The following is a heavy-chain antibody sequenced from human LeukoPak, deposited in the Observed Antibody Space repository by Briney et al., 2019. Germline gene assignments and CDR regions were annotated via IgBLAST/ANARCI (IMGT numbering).Heavy chain of an antibody. D-gene: IGHD2-15*01. V-gene: IGHV3-74*01. CDR1: GFTFGDYA. Sequence: GRSLRLSCTASGFTFGDYAMSWVRQAPGKGLVWVSRINSDESSTTYADSVKGRFTISRDNAKNTLYLQMNSLRAEDTAVYYCAKSRRAYCSGGSCFGLWDYWGQGTLVTVSS. J-gene: IGHJ4*02. CDR2: INSDESST. CDR3: AKSRRAYCSGGSCFGLWDY.